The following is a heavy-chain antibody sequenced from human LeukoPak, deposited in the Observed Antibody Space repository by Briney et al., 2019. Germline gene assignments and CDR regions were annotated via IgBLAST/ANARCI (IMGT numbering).Heavy chain of an antibody. J-gene: IGHJ3*02. CDR2: INWNGGST. V-gene: IGHV3-20*04. Sequence: GGSLRLSCAASGFTFDDYGTSWVRQAPGKGLEWVSGINWNGGSTGYADSVKGRFTISRDNAKNSLYLQMNSLRAEDTALYYCARTHDDYVWERRGAFDIWGQGTMVTVSS. CDR1: GFTFDDYG. D-gene: IGHD3-16*01. CDR3: ARTHDDYVWERRGAFDI.